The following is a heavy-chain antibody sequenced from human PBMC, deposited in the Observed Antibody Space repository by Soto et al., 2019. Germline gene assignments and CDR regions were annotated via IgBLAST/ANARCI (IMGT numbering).Heavy chain of an antibody. CDR1: GGSISSGGYY. CDR3: ARAGRGVKSPYSSGWYYFDS. J-gene: IGHJ4*02. CDR2: IYYSGST. Sequence: PSETLSLTCTASGGSISSGGYYWSWIRQHPGKGLEWIGYIYYSGSTYYNPSLKSRVTIFVHTSTNQFSLELSSVTAADTAVYYCARAGRGVKSPYSSGWYYFDSWGQGTLVTVSS. V-gene: IGHV4-31*03. D-gene: IGHD6-13*01.